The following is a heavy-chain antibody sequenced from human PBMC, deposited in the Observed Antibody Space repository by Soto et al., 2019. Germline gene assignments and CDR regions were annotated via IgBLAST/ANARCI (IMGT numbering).Heavy chain of an antibody. V-gene: IGHV1-69*13. Sequence: SVKVSSKASGGPFSTHAIIWVRQAPGHGLEWMGGIIPIPGTTYYTQKFQGRVTITADEPTSTAFMELSSLKSEDTAVFYCARGYCSGGNCYSGMDVWGQGTMVTVSS. J-gene: IGHJ6*02. CDR1: GGPFSTHA. CDR2: IIPIPGTT. D-gene: IGHD2-15*01. CDR3: ARGYCSGGNCYSGMDV.